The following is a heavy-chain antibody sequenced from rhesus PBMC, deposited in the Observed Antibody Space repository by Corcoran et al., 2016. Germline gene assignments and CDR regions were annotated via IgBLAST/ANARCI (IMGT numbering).Heavy chain of an antibody. CDR1: GFTFSSYW. CDR3: AKEGVAAAAYYGLDS. D-gene: IGHD6-31*01. Sequence: EVQLVESGGGLAKPGGSLRLSCAASGFTFSSYWMNWVRQTPGKGLDWISTINSGGGSKYYADSVTGRCTMSRDHSKYTLSLQMNSLRPEDTAVYYCAKEGVAAAAYYGLDSWRQGVVVTVSS. J-gene: IGHJ6*01. CDR2: INSGGGSK. V-gene: IGHV3S42*01.